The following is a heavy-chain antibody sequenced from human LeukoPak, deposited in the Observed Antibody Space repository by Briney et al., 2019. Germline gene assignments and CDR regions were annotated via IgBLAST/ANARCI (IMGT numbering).Heavy chain of an antibody. D-gene: IGHD3-22*01. J-gene: IGHJ3*02. CDR2: ISGGGDTT. CDR3: ARSRDYYDVNGGAFDI. V-gene: IGHV3-23*01. CDR1: GFTFSSYA. Sequence: TGGSLRLSCAASGFTFSSYAMTWVRQAPEKGLEWVSTISGGGDTTYYADSVKGRFTISRDGSDNTLYLQMNSLRAEDTAVYYCARSRDYYDVNGGAFDIWGQGTMVTVSS.